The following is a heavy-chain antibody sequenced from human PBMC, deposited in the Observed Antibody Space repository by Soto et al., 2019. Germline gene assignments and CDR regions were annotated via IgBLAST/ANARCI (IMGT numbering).Heavy chain of an antibody. D-gene: IGHD5-12*01. CDR2: MSSDGSNK. V-gene: IGHV3-30*18. J-gene: IGHJ6*02. Sequence: QMQLVESGGGVVQPGRSLRLSCVVSVFTFSSDGMHWVRQAPGKGLEWVAVMSSDGSNKYYADSVKGRFTISRDNSRNTLYLQMNSRRAEDAAGYYCAKDRGGYTGYDYRNVAMDVWGQGTTVTVSS. CDR1: VFTFSSDG. CDR3: AKDRGGYTGYDYRNVAMDV.